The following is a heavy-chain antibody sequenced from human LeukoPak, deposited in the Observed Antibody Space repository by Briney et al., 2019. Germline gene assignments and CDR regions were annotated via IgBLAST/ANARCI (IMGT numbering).Heavy chain of an antibody. V-gene: IGHV3-11*01. Sequence: PGGSRRLSCAASGFTFSDYYMSWIRQAPGKGLEWVSYISSSGSTIYYADSVKGRFTISRDNAKNSLYLQMNSLRAEDTAVYYCARDQNWNYQEGFDPWGQGTLVTVSS. D-gene: IGHD1-7*01. J-gene: IGHJ5*02. CDR1: GFTFSDYY. CDR2: ISSSGSTI. CDR3: ARDQNWNYQEGFDP.